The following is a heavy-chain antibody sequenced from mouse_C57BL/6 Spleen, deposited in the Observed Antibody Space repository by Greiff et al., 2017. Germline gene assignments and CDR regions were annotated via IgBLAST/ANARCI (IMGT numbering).Heavy chain of an antibody. V-gene: IGHV5-9-1*02. CDR2: ISSGGDYI. Sequence: DVKLQESGAGLVKPGGSLKLSCAASGFNISSYSMSWVSQTPEKRLEWVAYISSGGDYIYYAATVKGRFTISRNTARDTLYLQMSSLKSEDTAMXSCTCVCDGYYLYFDYWGQGTTLTVSS. CDR1: GFNISSYS. D-gene: IGHD2-3*01. J-gene: IGHJ2*01. CDR3: TCVCDGYYLYFDY.